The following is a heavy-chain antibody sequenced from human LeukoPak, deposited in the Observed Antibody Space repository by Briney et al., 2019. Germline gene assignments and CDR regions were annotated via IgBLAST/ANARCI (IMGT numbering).Heavy chain of an antibody. D-gene: IGHD2-2*01. V-gene: IGHV3-33*01. CDR1: GFTFTRCG. Sequence: GGSLRLSCAASGFTFTRCGFHWVRQAPGKGLEWVSVIWHDGSKEYYADSVKGRFTISRDNSKNMWYLQMNSLRVEDTAVYCCARDGCSTSSCCDFWGQGTLVTVSS. J-gene: IGHJ4*02. CDR2: IWHDGSKE. CDR3: ARDGCSTSSCCDF.